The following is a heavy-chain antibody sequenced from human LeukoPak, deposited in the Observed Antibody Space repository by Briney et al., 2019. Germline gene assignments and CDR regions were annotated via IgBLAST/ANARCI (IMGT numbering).Heavy chain of an antibody. CDR2: NHYSGST. CDR3: ARNYYDGSGHYFSGFEI. CDR1: GGSISSGDYY. Sequence: PSETLSLTCTVSGGSISSGDYYWSWIRQPPGKGLEWIGYNHYSGSTYFNPSLKSRVTLSVDTSKNQLSLKLSSVTAADTAVYYCARNYYDGSGHYFSGFEIWAKGQWSPSLQ. J-gene: IGHJ3*02. V-gene: IGHV4-30-4*01. D-gene: IGHD3-22*01.